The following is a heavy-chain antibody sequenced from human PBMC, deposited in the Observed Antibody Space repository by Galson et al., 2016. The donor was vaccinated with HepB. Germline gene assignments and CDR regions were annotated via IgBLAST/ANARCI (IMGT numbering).Heavy chain of an antibody. CDR3: ARAQALGFETSHLDQ. Sequence: QSGAEVKKPGESLKISCRGSGFNFNTHWIAWVRQMPGKGLEWMGIIYPGDSDTRYGPSFRGQVTISADKSINTAYLQWSSLKASDTALHYCARAQALGFETSHLDQWGQGTLVSVSS. CDR2: IYPGDSDT. CDR1: GFNFNTHW. D-gene: IGHD5-12*01. J-gene: IGHJ4*02. V-gene: IGHV5-51*01.